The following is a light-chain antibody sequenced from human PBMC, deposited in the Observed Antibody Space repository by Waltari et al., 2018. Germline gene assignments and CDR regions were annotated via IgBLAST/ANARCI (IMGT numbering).Light chain of an antibody. CDR1: SSDVGAYNY. J-gene: IGLJ2*01. Sequence: QSALTQPASVSGSPGQSITISCTGTSSDVGAYNYVSWYQQNPGKAPKLMIYDVSNRPPGVSNRFSGSKSRNTASLTISGLQAEDEADYYCSSYISSSTLELFGGGTSLTVL. CDR3: SSYISSSTLEL. CDR2: DVS. V-gene: IGLV2-14*03.